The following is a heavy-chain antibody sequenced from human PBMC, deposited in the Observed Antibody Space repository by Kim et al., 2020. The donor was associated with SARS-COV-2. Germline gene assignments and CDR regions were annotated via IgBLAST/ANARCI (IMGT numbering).Heavy chain of an antibody. CDR2: ISWDGGST. CDR1: GFTFDDYT. J-gene: IGHJ4*02. CDR3: AKDIRIAAGYFDY. D-gene: IGHD6-25*01. Sequence: GGSLRLSCAASGFTFDDYTMHWVRQAPGKGLEWVSLISWDGGSTYYADYVKGRFTISRDNSKNSLYLQMNSLRTEDTALYYCAKDIRIAAGYFDYWGQGTLVTVSS. V-gene: IGHV3-43*01.